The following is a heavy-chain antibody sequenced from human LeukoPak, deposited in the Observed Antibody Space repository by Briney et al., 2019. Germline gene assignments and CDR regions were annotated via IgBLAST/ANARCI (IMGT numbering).Heavy chain of an antibody. CDR1: GGSISSSNW. CDR2: IYHSGST. CDR3: ARAEDIVVVPAAMFSYYYYGMDV. V-gene: IGHV4-4*02. Sequence: SGTLSLTCAVSGGSISSSNWWSWVRQPPGKGLEWIGEIYHSGSTNYNPSLKSRVTISVDKSKNQFSLKLGSVTAADTAVYYCARAEDIVVVPAAMFSYYYYGMDVWGQGTTVTVSS. J-gene: IGHJ6*02. D-gene: IGHD2-2*01.